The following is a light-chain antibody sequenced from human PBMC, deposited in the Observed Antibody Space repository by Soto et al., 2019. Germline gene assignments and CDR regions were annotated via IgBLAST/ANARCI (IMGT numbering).Light chain of an antibody. V-gene: IGKV3-11*01. CDR3: QPHGN. CDR1: QSVSRN. CDR2: DAS. Sequence: EIVLTQSPATLSLSPGERATLSCRASQSVSRNLAWYQQKPGQAPRLLIYDASNRATAIPARFSGSGSGTAFTLTISSLEPEDFEVSYCQPHGNFGLGTRLEMK. J-gene: IGKJ5*01.